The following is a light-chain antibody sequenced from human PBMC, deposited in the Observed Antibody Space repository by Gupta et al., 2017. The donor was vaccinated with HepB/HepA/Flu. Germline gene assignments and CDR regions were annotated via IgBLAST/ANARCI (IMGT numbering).Light chain of an antibody. CDR1: QSVSSS. CDR3: QQRSNSWT. J-gene: IGKJ1*01. V-gene: IGKV3-11*01. Sequence: EIVFLQSPVTLSLSPGERATLSCRASQSVSSSLAWYQHKPGQAPRLLIYDASSRATGIPARFSGSGSGTDFTLTISSLEPGDFAVYYCQQRSNSWTFGQGTKVEIK. CDR2: DAS.